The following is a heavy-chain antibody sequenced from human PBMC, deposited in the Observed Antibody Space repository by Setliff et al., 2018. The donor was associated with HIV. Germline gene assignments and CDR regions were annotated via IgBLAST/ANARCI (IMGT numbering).Heavy chain of an antibody. J-gene: IGHJ4*02. Sequence: PSETLSLTCAVYGGSLSDDYWSWIRQHPGKGLEWIGEINHRGLSNFNPSLKSRVSISVDTPRNQFSLKLTSVTAADTAVYYCARGGGFWSGQLDYWGQGTLVTVSS. D-gene: IGHD3-3*01. V-gene: IGHV4-34*01. CDR1: GGSLSDDY. CDR3: ARGGGFWSGQLDY. CDR2: INHRGLS.